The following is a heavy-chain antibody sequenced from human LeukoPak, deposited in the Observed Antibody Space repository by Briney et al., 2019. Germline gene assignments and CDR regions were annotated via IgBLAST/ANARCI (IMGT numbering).Heavy chain of an antibody. V-gene: IGHV3-20*04. J-gene: IGHJ4*02. CDR1: GFTFDDYG. CDR3: AREKPFYDSSGYYYPIAFDY. CDR2: INWNGGST. Sequence: GGSLRLSCAASGFTFDDYGMSWVRHAPGKGLEWVSGINWNGGSTGYADSVKGRFTIARDNAKNSLYLQMNSLRAEDTALYYCAREKPFYDSSGYYYPIAFDYWGQGTLVTVSS. D-gene: IGHD3-22*01.